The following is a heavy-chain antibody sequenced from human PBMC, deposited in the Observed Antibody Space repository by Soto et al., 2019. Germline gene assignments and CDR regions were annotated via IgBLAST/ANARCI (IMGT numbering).Heavy chain of an antibody. D-gene: IGHD3-3*01. CDR3: ARLSLETHYYYGMDV. Sequence: GESLKISCKGSGYSFTSYWIGWVRQMPGKGLEWMGIMYPGDSDTRYSPSVQGQVTISADKSISTAYLQWSSLKASDTAMYYCARLSLETHYYYGMDVWGQGTTVTVSS. J-gene: IGHJ6*02. CDR1: GYSFTSYW. V-gene: IGHV5-51*01. CDR2: MYPGDSDT.